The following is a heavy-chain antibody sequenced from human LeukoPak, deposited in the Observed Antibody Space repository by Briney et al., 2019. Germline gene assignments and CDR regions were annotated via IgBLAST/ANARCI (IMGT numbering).Heavy chain of an antibody. J-gene: IGHJ4*02. Sequence: GRSLRLSCAASGFTVSSNYMSWVRQAPGKGLEWVSVIYSGGSTYYADSVKGRFTISRDNSKNTLYLQMNSLRAEDTAVYYCARDPIYYDSSGYLDYWGQGTLVTVSS. CDR1: GFTVSSNY. CDR3: ARDPIYYDSSGYLDY. V-gene: IGHV3-53*05. CDR2: IYSGGST. D-gene: IGHD3-22*01.